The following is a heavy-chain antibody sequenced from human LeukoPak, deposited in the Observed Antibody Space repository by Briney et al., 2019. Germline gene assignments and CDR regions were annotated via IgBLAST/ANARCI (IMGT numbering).Heavy chain of an antibody. V-gene: IGHV1-3*01. Sequence: ASVKVCCKASGYTFTSYGMHWVSQAPGQRLEWMGWINAGNGNTKYSQKFQGRVTITRDTSASTAYMELSSLRSEDTSVYYCARAEVRGVLNYYFYGMYVWGKGTTVTVSS. CDR1: GYTFTSYG. D-gene: IGHD3-10*01. CDR3: ARAEVRGVLNYYFYGMYV. CDR2: INAGNGNT. J-gene: IGHJ6*04.